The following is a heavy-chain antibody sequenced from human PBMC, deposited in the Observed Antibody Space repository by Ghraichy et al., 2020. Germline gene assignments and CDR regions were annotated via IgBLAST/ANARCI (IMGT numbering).Heavy chain of an antibody. J-gene: IGHJ2*01. V-gene: IGHV1-3*01. CDR2: INAGNGNT. CDR1: GYTFTSYA. Sequence: ASVKVSCKASGYTFTSYAMHWVRQAPGQRLEWMGWINAGNGNTKYSQKFQGRVTITRDTSASTAYMELSSLRSEDTAVYYCARDLITMVRGSPFDLWGRGTLVTVSS. D-gene: IGHD3-10*01. CDR3: ARDLITMVRGSPFDL.